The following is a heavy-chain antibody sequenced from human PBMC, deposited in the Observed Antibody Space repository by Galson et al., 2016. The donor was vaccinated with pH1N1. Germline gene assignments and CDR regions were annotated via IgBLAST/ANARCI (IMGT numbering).Heavy chain of an antibody. Sequence: SLRLSCAASGFTSSSYGMHWVRQAPGKGLEWVAVIWYDGSNKYYADSVKGRFTISRDNSKNTLYLQMNSLRAEDTAVYYCARGLLRDYGMDVWGQGTTVTVSS. CDR1: GFTSSSYG. V-gene: IGHV3-33*01. CDR2: IWYDGSNK. CDR3: ARGLLRDYGMDV. J-gene: IGHJ6*02.